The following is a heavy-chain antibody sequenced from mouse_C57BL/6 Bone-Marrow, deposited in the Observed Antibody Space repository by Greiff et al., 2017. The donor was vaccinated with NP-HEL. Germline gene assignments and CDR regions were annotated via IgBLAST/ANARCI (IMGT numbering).Heavy chain of an antibody. Sequence: QVQLQQPGAELVMPGASVKLSCKASGYTFTSYWMHWVKQRPGQGLEWIGEIDPSDSYTNYNQKFKGKSTLTVDKSSSTVYMQLSSLTSEDSAVYYCARGDYYGSSYGYWGQGTTLTVSS. CDR3: ARGDYYGSSYGY. CDR1: GYTFTSYW. CDR2: IDPSDSYT. V-gene: IGHV1-69*01. J-gene: IGHJ2*01. D-gene: IGHD1-1*01.